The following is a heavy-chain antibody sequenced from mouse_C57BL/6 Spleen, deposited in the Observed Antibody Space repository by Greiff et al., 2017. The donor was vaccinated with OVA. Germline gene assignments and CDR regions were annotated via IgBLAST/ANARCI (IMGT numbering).Heavy chain of an antibody. CDR2: ISSGSSTI. CDR3: ARGGYGYDPWFAY. Sequence: EVQLVESGGGLVKPGGSLKLSCAASGFTFSDYGMHWVRQAPEKGLEWVAYISSGSSTIYYADTVKGRFTISRDNAKNTLFLQMTSLRSEDTAMYYCARGGYGYDPWFAYWGQGTLVTVSA. V-gene: IGHV5-17*01. CDR1: GFTFSDYG. J-gene: IGHJ3*01. D-gene: IGHD2-2*01.